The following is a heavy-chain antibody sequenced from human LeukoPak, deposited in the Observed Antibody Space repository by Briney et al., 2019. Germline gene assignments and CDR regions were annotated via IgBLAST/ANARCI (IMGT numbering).Heavy chain of an antibody. D-gene: IGHD2-2*01. CDR1: GGSISSGSYY. V-gene: IGHV4-61*02. CDR3: ARGLVPAAMGLDY. J-gene: IGHJ4*02. Sequence: SQTLSLTCTVSGGSISSGSYYWSWIRQPAGKGLEWIGRIYTSGSTNYNPSLKSRVTISVDTSKNQFSLKLSSVTAADTAVYYCARGLVPAAMGLDYWGQGTLVTVSS. CDR2: IYTSGST.